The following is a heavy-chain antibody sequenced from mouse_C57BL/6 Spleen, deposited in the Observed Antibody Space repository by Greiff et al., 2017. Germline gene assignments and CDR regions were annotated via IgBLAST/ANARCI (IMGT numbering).Heavy chain of an antibody. J-gene: IGHJ4*01. D-gene: IGHD2-3*01. CDR3: ARVDGYFYAMDY. V-gene: IGHV7-1*01. Sequence: EVQGVESGGGLVQSGRSLRLSCATSGFTFSDFYMEWVRQAPGKGLEWIAASRNKANDYTTEYSASVKGRFIVSRDTSQSILYLQMNALRAEDTAIYYCARVDGYFYAMDYWGQGTSVTVSS. CDR2: SRNKANDYTT. CDR1: GFTFSDFY.